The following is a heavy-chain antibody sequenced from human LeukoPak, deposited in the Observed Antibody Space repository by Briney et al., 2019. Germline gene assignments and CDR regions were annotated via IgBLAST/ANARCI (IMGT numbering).Heavy chain of an antibody. Sequence: SETLSLTCTVSGGSISSYYWVWIRQPPGKGLEWIGYIYYNGITNYNPSLKSRVTISLDTSKKQFSLKLNSVTAADTAVYFCARHSYNGYDRVFDYWGQGTLVTVSS. V-gene: IGHV4-59*08. CDR1: GGSISSYY. CDR3: ARHSYNGYDRVFDY. CDR2: IYYNGIT. J-gene: IGHJ4*02. D-gene: IGHD5-12*01.